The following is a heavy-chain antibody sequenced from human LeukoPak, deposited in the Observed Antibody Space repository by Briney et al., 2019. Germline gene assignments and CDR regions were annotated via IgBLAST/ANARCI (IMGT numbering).Heavy chain of an antibody. CDR3: ARVDGYSYVLR. D-gene: IGHD5-18*01. V-gene: IGHV3-48*03. CDR2: ISSSGSTI. CDR1: GFTFSSYE. Sequence: PGGSLRLSCAASGFTFSSYEMNWVRQAPGKGLEWVSYISSSGSTIYYADSVKGRFTISRDNAKDSLYLQMNSLRAEDTAVYYCARVDGYSYVLRWGQGTLVTVSS. J-gene: IGHJ4*02.